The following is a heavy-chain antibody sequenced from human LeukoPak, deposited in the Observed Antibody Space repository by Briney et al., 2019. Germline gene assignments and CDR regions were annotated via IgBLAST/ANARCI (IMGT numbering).Heavy chain of an antibody. J-gene: IGHJ4*02. CDR1: GFTFSTYA. V-gene: IGHV3-23*01. Sequence: GGSLRLSCAASGFTFSTYAMSWVRQAPGKGLEWVSAISGSGGLTYYADSVKGRFTISRDNSKNTLYLQMNSLRAEGAAVYYCAKGIGFYDSSTYDYWGQGTLVTVSS. D-gene: IGHD3-22*01. CDR3: AKGIGFYDSSTYDY. CDR2: ISGSGGLT.